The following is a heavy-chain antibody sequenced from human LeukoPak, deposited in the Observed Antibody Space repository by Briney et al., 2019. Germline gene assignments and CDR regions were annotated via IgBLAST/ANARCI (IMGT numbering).Heavy chain of an antibody. CDR1: GGSNSSTTYY. CDR2: VYYGETT. V-gene: IGHV4-39*01. J-gene: IGHJ6*03. Sequence: ASETLSLTCTVSGGSNSSTTYYWAWIRQPPGMGLEWIGSVYYGETTYYNPSLESRVTISVDTSKNQFSLRLNSVTAADMAVYYCARHEASYFYYYMDVWGAGTTVIVSS. CDR3: ARHEASYFYYYMDV.